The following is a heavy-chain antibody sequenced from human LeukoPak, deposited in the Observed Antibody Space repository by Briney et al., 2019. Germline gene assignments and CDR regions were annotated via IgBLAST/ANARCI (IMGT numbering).Heavy chain of an antibody. D-gene: IGHD2-2*01. J-gene: IGHJ4*02. CDR3: ARGYCSSTSCYYVY. CDR2: IIPIFGTA. CDR1: GGTFSSYA. V-gene: IGHV1-69*05. Sequence: PSVKVSCKASGGTFSSYAISWVRQAPGQGLEWMGGIIPIFGTANYAQKFQGRVTITTDESTSTAYMELSSLRSEDTAVYYCARGYCSSTSCYYVYWGQGTLVTVSS.